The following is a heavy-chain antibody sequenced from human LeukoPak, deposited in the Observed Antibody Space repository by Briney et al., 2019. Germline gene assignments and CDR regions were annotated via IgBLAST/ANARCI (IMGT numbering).Heavy chain of an antibody. Sequence: TSETLSLTCTVSVGSISSYYWSWIRQPPGKGLEWIGYIYYSGSTNYNPSLKSRVTISVDTSKNQFSLNLSSVTAADTAVYYCARDRNGDYVFDYWGQGTLVTVSS. D-gene: IGHD4-17*01. CDR2: IYYSGST. J-gene: IGHJ4*02. CDR1: VGSISSYY. CDR3: ARDRNGDYVFDY. V-gene: IGHV4-59*01.